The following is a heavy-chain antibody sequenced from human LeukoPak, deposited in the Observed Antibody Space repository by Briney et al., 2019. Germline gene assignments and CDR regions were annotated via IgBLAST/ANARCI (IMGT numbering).Heavy chain of an antibody. CDR3: AKDARIFGVINYFDS. CDR1: EFTFSSYT. Sequence: GGSLRLSCAASEFTFSSYTMHWVRHAPVTGLEWVSSISSISSYIYYADSVKGRFTISRDNAKNSVFLEMNSLRVDDTAIYYCAKDARIFGVINYFDSWGQGTLVTVSS. V-gene: IGHV3-21*01. D-gene: IGHD3-3*01. J-gene: IGHJ4*02. CDR2: ISSISSYI.